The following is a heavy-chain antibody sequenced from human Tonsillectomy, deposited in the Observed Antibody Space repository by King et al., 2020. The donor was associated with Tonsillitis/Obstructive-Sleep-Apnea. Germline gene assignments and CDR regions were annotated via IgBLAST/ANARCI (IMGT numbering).Heavy chain of an antibody. CDR2: IYDSGST. D-gene: IGHD2-8*01. CDR3: ARDMVLEAGGDAFDI. V-gene: IGHV4-59*01. CDR1: GGSISSYY. Sequence: MQLQESGPGRVKPSETLSLTCTVSGGSISSYYWSWLRQPPGKGLEWIGYIYDSGSTNYNPSLKSRVTISVDTSKNQFSLKLSSVTAADTAVYYCARDMVLEAGGDAFDIWGQGTMVTVSS. J-gene: IGHJ3*02.